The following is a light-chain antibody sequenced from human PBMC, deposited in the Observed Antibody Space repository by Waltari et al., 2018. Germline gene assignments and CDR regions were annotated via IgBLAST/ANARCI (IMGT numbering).Light chain of an antibody. Sequence: DIQMTQSPSTLSASVGDRVTITCRASQRITNWLAWYQQKPGMAPKLLIYGVSTLESGVPSRFSGSGSGAEFTLTISSLQPDDFATYYCQQFNTYPIPFGRGTKVDIK. CDR2: GVS. J-gene: IGKJ3*01. CDR3: QQFNTYPIP. V-gene: IGKV1-5*03. CDR1: QRITNW.